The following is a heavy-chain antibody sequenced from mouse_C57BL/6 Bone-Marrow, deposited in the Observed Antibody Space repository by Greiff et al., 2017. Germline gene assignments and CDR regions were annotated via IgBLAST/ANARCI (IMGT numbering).Heavy chain of an antibody. Sequence: EVQLQQSGAELARPGASVKLSCKASGYTFTSYGISWVKQSHGKSLEWIGYINPNNGGTSYNQKFKGKATLTVNKSSSTAYMELRSLTSEDSAVYYCATYSNYYWGQGTLVTVSA. CDR1: GYTFTSYG. CDR2: INPNNGGT. V-gene: IGHV1-22*01. J-gene: IGHJ3*01. D-gene: IGHD2-5*01. CDR3: ATYSNYY.